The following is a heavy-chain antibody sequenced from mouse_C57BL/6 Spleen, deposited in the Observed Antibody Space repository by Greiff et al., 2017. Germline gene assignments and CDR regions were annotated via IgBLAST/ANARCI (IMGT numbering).Heavy chain of an antibody. V-gene: IGHV1-55*01. J-gene: IGHJ2*01. CDR3: ARCDYDEDYYFDY. CDR2: IYPGSGST. CDR1: GYTFTSYW. Sequence: VQLQQPGAELVKPGASVKMSCKASGYTFTSYWITWVKQRPGQGLEWIGDIYPGSGSTNYNEKFKSKATLTVDTSSSTAYMQLSSLTSEDSAVYYCARCDYDEDYYFDYWGQGTTLTVSS. D-gene: IGHD2-4*01.